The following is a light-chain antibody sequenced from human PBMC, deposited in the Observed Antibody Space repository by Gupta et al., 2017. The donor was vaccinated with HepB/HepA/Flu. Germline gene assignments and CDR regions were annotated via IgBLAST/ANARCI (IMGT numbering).Light chain of an antibody. CDR1: QSVSSN. CDR2: GAS. V-gene: IGKV3-15*01. CDR3: QQYNNWPRWT. J-gene: IGKJ1*01. Sequence: EIVMTQSPAPLSVSPGERATLSCRASQSVSSNLAWYQQKPGQAPRPLIYGASTRATGIPARFSGSGSGTEFTLTISSLQSEDFAVYYCQQYNNWPRWTFGQGTKVEIK.